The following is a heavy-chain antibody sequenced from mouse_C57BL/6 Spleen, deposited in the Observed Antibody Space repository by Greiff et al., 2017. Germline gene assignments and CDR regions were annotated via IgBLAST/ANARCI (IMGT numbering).Heavy chain of an antibody. J-gene: IGHJ4*01. V-gene: IGHV1-7*01. CDR1: GYTFTSYW. CDR3: ARARDYDDYAMDD. Sequence: QVQLQQSGAELAKPGASVKLSCKASGYTFTSYWMHWVNQRPGQGLEWIGYINPSSGYTKYNQKFKDKATLTADKSSSTAYMQLSSLTYEDSAVYYCARARDYDDYAMDDWGQGTSVTVSS. CDR2: INPSSGYT. D-gene: IGHD2-4*01.